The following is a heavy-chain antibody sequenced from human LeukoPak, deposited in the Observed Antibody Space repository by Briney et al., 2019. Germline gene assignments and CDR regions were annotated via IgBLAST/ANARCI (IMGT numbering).Heavy chain of an antibody. Sequence: KSSETLSLTCAVYGGSFSGYYWSWIRQPPGKGLEGIGEINHSGSTNYNPSLKSRVTISVDTSKPQSSLKLSSVTAADTAVYYCARGRPFDPWGQGTLVTVSS. J-gene: IGHJ5*02. V-gene: IGHV4-34*01. CDR1: GGSFSGYY. CDR2: INHSGST. CDR3: ARGRPFDP.